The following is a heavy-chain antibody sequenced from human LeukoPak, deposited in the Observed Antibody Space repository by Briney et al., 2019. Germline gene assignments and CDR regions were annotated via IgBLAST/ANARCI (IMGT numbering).Heavy chain of an antibody. CDR1: GFTFSSYG. V-gene: IGHV3-7*01. J-gene: IGHJ2*01. CDR2: IKQDGSEK. D-gene: IGHD7-27*01. CDR3: ARDRAGDTRWYFDL. Sequence: GGSLRLSCAASGFTFSSYGMHWVRQAPGKGLEWVANIKQDGSEKYYVDSVKGRFTISRDNAKNSLYLQMNSLRAEDTAVYYCARDRAGDTRWYFDLWGRGTLVTVSS.